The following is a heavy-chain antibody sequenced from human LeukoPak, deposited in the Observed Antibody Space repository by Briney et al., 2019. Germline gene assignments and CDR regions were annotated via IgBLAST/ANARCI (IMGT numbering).Heavy chain of an antibody. J-gene: IGHJ4*02. D-gene: IGHD3-10*01. CDR2: IYYSGST. Sequence: SETLSLTRTVSGGSISSSSYYWGWIRQPPGKGLEWIGSIYYSGSTYYNPSLKSRVTISVDTSKNQFSLKLSSVTAADTAVYYCAREGRGSFDYWGQGTLVTVSS. CDR1: GGSISSSSYY. CDR3: AREGRGSFDY. V-gene: IGHV4-39*02.